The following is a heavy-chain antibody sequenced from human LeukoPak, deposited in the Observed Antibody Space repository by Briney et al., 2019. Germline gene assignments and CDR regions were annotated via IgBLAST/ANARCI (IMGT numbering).Heavy chain of an antibody. CDR1: GYMFTSYT. D-gene: IGHD5-12*01. V-gene: IGHV7-4-1*02. Sequence: ASVKVSCTGSGYMFTSYTISWVRQAPGQGLEWMGWINTYTGTPTYAQGFTGRFVFSLDSSVSTAYLQINSLKAEDIAVYYCVRQYSGYESLYFDSWGQGTLVTVSS. J-gene: IGHJ4*02. CDR2: INTYTGTP. CDR3: VRQYSGYESLYFDS.